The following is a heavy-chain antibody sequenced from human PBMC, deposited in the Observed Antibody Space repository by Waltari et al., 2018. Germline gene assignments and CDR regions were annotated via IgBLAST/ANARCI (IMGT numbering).Heavy chain of an antibody. Sequence: QLQLQESGPGLVKPSETLSLTCTVSGGSISSSSYYWGWIRQPPGKGLEWIGSIYYSGSTYYNPSLKSRVTISVDTSKNQFSLKLSSVTAADTAVYYSAREGIAVAGTYGYWGQGTLVTVSS. CDR2: IYYSGST. CDR3: AREGIAVAGTYGY. J-gene: IGHJ4*02. CDR1: GGSISSSSYY. V-gene: IGHV4-39*07. D-gene: IGHD6-19*01.